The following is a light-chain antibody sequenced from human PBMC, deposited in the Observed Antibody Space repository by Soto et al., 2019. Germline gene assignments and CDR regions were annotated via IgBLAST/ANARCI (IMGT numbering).Light chain of an antibody. CDR2: DAS. CDR3: QQRSNWPRT. CDR1: QSVSSS. J-gene: IGKJ2*01. V-gene: IGKV3-11*01. Sequence: EIVLTQSPATLSLSPGERATLSCRASQSVSSSLAWFQHKPGQAPRLLIYDASNRATGIPARFSGSGSGTDFTLTISSLEPEAFAVYYCQQRSNWPRTFGQGTKLEIK.